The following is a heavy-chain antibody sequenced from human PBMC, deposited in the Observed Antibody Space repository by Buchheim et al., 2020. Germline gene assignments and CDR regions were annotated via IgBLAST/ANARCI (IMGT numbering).Heavy chain of an antibody. D-gene: IGHD6-13*01. Sequence: QVQLVQSGAEVKKPGPSVKVSCKASGGTFSSYAISWVRQAPGQGLEWMGGIIPIFGTANYAQKFQGRVTITADESTSTAYMGLGSLRSEDTAVYYCARRIVAAGPYLSAPHCYYGMDVWGQGTT. CDR1: GGTFSSYA. CDR3: ARRIVAAGPYLSAPHCYYGMDV. CDR2: IIPIFGTA. V-gene: IGHV1-69*01. J-gene: IGHJ6*02.